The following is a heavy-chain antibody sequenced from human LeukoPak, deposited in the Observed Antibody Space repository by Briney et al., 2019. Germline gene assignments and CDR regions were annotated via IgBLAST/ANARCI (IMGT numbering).Heavy chain of an antibody. D-gene: IGHD3-22*01. CDR1: GGSISSYY. CDR2: IYYSGST. CDR3: AGHYYDSSGYFLHYYYYMDV. V-gene: IGHV4-59*01. Sequence: SETLSLTCTVSGGSISSYYWSWIRQPPGKGLKWIGYIYYSGSTNYNPSLKSRVTISVDTSKNQFSLKLSSVTAADTAVYYCAGHYYDSSGYFLHYYYYMDVWGKGTTVTVSS. J-gene: IGHJ6*03.